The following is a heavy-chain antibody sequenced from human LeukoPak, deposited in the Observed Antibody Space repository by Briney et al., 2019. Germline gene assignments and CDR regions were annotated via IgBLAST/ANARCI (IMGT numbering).Heavy chain of an antibody. V-gene: IGHV1-18*01. Sequence: ASVKVSRKASGYTFTSYGISWVRQAPGQGLEWMGWISAYNGNTNYAQKLQGRVTMTTDTSTSTAYMELRSLRSDDTAVYYCARDIPLCSGGSCYSGFERPNLHYYYYYGMDVWGQGTTVTVSS. CDR2: ISAYNGNT. CDR3: ARDIPLCSGGSCYSGFERPNLHYYYYYGMDV. D-gene: IGHD2-15*01. J-gene: IGHJ6*02. CDR1: GYTFTSYG.